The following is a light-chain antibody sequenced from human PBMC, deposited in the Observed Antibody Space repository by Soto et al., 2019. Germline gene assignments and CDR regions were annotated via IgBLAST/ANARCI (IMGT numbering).Light chain of an antibody. CDR1: QSISINC. J-gene: IGKJ1*01. V-gene: IGKV3-20*01. Sequence: EIVLTQSPGTLSLSPGERATLSCRASQSISINCLAWYQQKPGQAPRLLFYGASNWATGIPDRFRGSGSGTDFTLTISRLEPEDFEVYYCQQYGDSPWTFGQGTKVDIK. CDR3: QQYGDSPWT. CDR2: GAS.